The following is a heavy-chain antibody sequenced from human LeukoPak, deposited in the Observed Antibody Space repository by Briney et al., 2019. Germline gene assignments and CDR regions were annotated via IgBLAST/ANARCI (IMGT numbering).Heavy chain of an antibody. CDR2: IYTSGST. Sequence: SQTLSLTCTVSGGSISSGSYYWSWIRQPAGKGLEWIGRIYTSGSTNYNPSLKSRVTISVDTSKNQFSLKLSSVTAADTAAYYCARDRPYSSSFDYWGQGTLVTVSS. D-gene: IGHD6-6*01. V-gene: IGHV4-61*02. J-gene: IGHJ4*02. CDR3: ARDRPYSSSFDY. CDR1: GGSISSGSYY.